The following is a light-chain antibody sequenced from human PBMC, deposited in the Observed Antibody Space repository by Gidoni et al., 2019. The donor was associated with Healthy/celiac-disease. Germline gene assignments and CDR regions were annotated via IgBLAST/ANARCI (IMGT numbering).Light chain of an antibody. CDR2: DAS. CDR1: QRVSSY. CDR3: QQRSNWHPALT. Sequence: EIVLTQSPATLSLSPGERATLSCRASQRVSSYLAWYQQNPGQAPRLLIYDASNRATGIPARFSGSGSGTDFTLTISSLEPEDFAVYYCQQRSNWHPALTFGGGTKVEIK. V-gene: IGKV3-11*01. J-gene: IGKJ4*01.